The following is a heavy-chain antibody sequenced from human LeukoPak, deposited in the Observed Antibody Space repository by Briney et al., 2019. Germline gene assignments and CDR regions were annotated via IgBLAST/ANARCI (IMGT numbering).Heavy chain of an antibody. CDR1: GFTFSSYW. J-gene: IGHJ5*02. CDR2: ISYDGSNK. Sequence: QAGGSLRLSCAASGFTFSSYWMHWVRQAPGKGLEWVAVISYDGSNKYYADSVKGRFTISRDNSKNTLYLQMNSLRAEDTAVYYCAKDPRWKGYSYGGNNWFDPWGQGTLVTVSS. CDR3: AKDPRWKGYSYGGNNWFDP. V-gene: IGHV3-30*18. D-gene: IGHD5-18*01.